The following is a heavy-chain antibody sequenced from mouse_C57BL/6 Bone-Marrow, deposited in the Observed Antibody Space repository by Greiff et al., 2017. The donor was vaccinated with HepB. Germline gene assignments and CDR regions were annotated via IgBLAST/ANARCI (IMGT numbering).Heavy chain of an antibody. V-gene: IGHV14-4*01. CDR2: IDPENGDT. Sequence: VQLQQSGAELVRPGASVTLSCTASGFNIKDDYMHWVKQRPEQGLEWIGWIDPENGDTEYASKFQGKATITADTSSNTAYLQLSSLTSEDTAVYYCTTKLSDYWGQGTTLTVSS. CDR3: TTKLSDY. J-gene: IGHJ2*01. CDR1: GFNIKDDY. D-gene: IGHD4-1*01.